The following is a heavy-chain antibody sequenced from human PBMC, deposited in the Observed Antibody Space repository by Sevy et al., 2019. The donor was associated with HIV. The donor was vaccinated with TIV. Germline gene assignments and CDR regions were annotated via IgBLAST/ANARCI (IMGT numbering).Heavy chain of an antibody. D-gene: IGHD5-12*01. CDR1: GGSISSGSYS. Sequence: SETLSLTCTVSGGSISSGSYSWNWIRQPPGKGLEWIGYIYHSGNTYYNPSLKSRLTISVDRSKNQFSLKLSSVTAADTAVYYCARDRGYSGYDYDYWGQGTLVTVSS. CDR2: IYHSGNT. CDR3: ARDRGYSGYDYDY. V-gene: IGHV4-30-2*01. J-gene: IGHJ4*02.